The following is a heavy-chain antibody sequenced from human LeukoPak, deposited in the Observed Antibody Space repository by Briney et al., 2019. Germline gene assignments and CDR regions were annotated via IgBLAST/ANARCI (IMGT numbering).Heavy chain of an antibody. V-gene: IGHV1-3*01. CDR1: GYTFTNYA. J-gene: IGHJ5*02. CDR3: ARGAPIRVAVAATFDP. D-gene: IGHD6-19*01. CDR2: INAANGNT. Sequence: WATVTVSFKASGYTFTNYAMHWVRQAPGQRLEWMGWINAANGNTQYSQKFQGRVTITRDTSASTAYMELSSLRSEDTAVYYCARGAPIRVAVAATFDPWGQGTLVTVPS.